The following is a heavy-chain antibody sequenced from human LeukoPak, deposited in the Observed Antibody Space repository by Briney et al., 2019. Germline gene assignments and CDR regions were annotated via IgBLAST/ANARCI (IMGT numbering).Heavy chain of an antibody. CDR2: IWYDGSNK. J-gene: IGHJ1*01. D-gene: IGHD3-16*02. Sequence: GGSLRLSCAASGFTFSSYGMHWVRQAPGKGLEWVAVIWYDGSNKYYADSVKGRFTISRDNSKNTLYLQMNSLRAEDTAVYYCASDSSYDYVWGSYRAEYFQHWGQGTLVTVSS. CDR3: ASDSSYDYVWGSYRAEYFQH. CDR1: GFTFSSYG. V-gene: IGHV3-33*01.